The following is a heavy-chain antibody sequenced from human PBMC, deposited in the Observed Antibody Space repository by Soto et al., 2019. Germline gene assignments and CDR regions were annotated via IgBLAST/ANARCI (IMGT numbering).Heavy chain of an antibody. CDR3: ARDPSPDDSSGYYPLN. CDR2: ISYDGSNK. CDR1: GFTFSSYA. Sequence: GGSLRLSCAASGFTFSSYAMHWVRQAPGKGLEWVAVISYDGSNKYYADSVKGRFTISRDNSKNTLYLQMNSLRAEDTAVYYCARDPSPDDSSGYYPLNWGQGTLVTVSS. V-gene: IGHV3-30-3*01. J-gene: IGHJ4*02. D-gene: IGHD3-22*01.